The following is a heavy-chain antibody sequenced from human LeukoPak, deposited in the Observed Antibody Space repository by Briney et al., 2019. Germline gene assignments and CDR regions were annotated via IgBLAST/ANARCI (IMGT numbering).Heavy chain of an antibody. CDR3: AKDTVVVPAVFYYYYGMDV. CDR1: GFTFSSYG. Sequence: GGSLRLSCAASGFTFSSYGMHWVRQAPGKGLEWVAVISYDGSNKYYADSVKGRFTISRDNSKNTLYLQMNSLRAEDTAVYYCAKDTVVVPAVFYYYYGMDVWGQGTTVTVSS. V-gene: IGHV3-30*18. D-gene: IGHD2-2*01. J-gene: IGHJ6*02. CDR2: ISYDGSNK.